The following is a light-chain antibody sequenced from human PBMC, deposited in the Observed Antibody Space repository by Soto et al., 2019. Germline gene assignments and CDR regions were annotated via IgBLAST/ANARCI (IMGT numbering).Light chain of an antibody. Sequence: EIVMTQSPATLSVSPGESVTLSCRASQLFSRILAWSQRRPGRAPRLLIYGSSTRATGVPPRFSGSASGTEFTLTISSLQSEDFGVYYCQQYNDWPRTFGQGTRLEIK. CDR2: GSS. J-gene: IGKJ5*01. V-gene: IGKV3-15*01. CDR3: QQYNDWPRT. CDR1: QLFSRI.